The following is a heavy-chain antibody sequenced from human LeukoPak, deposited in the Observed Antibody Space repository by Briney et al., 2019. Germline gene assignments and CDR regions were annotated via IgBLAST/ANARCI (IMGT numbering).Heavy chain of an antibody. V-gene: IGHV4-34*01. Sequence: SETLSLTCAVYGGSFSGYYWSWIHQPPGKGLEWIGEINHSGSTNYNPSLKSRVTISVDTSKNQVSLKLSSETAADTAVYYCARGTTMIVVVITSRAPRYFDLWGRGTLVTVSS. J-gene: IGHJ2*01. CDR2: INHSGST. CDR1: GGSFSGYY. CDR3: ARGTTMIVVVITSRAPRYFDL. D-gene: IGHD3-22*01.